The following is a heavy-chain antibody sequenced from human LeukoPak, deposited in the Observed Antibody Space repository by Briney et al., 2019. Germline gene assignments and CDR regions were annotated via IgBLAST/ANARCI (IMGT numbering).Heavy chain of an antibody. J-gene: IGHJ4*02. V-gene: IGHV4-34*01. Sequence: PSETLSLTCAVYGGSFSDYYWTWIRQSPGKGLEWIAEINHSESTNHNPSLKSRVTMSVDTSKNQFSLKLSSVTAADTAVYYCARGPYQGRSNYYSYWGRGTPVTVSS. D-gene: IGHD3-22*01. CDR2: INHSEST. CDR1: GGSFSDYY. CDR3: ARGPYQGRSNYYSY.